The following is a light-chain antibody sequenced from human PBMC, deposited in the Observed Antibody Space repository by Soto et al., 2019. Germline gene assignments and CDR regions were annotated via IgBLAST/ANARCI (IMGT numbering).Light chain of an antibody. CDR3: ATWDDSLNARGV. CDR1: RSNIGNNA. CDR2: NNN. V-gene: IGLV1-44*01. Sequence: QSVLTQPPSASRTPGQRVTISCSGSRSNIGNNAVTWYQQFPGTAPKLLIYNNNQRPSGVPDRFSGSKSGTSASLAISGLQSEDEADYYCATWDDSLNARGVFGGGTQLTVL. J-gene: IGLJ3*02.